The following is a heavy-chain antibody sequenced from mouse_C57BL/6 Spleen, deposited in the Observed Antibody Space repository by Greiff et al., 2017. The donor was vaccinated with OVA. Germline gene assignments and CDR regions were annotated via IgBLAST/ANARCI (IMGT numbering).Heavy chain of an antibody. CDR3: ARRGLYSSYWYFDV. V-gene: IGHV1-69*01. Sequence: QVHVKQPGAELVMPGASVKLSCKASGYTFTSYWMHWVKQRPGQGLEWIGAIDPSDCYTNYNQKFKGKSTLTVDKSSSTAYMQLSSLTSEDSAVYYCARRGLYSSYWYFDVWGTGTTVTVSS. D-gene: IGHD2-12*01. CDR1: GYTFTSYW. J-gene: IGHJ1*03. CDR2: IDPSDCYT.